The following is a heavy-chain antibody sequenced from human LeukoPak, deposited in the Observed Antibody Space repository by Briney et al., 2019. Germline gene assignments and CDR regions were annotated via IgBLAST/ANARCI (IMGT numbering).Heavy chain of an antibody. D-gene: IGHD6-19*01. CDR2: IYYSGST. Sequence: SETLSLTCAVSGGSISSASNYWGWIRQPPGKGLEWIRTIYYSGSTYYNPSLKSRVTISIDTSKNRFSLRLSSVTAADTAVFYCARSTDGTTSSGWYVDYWGQGTLVTVSS. V-gene: IGHV4-39*01. J-gene: IGHJ4*02. CDR3: ARSTDGTTSSGWYVDY. CDR1: GGSISSASNY.